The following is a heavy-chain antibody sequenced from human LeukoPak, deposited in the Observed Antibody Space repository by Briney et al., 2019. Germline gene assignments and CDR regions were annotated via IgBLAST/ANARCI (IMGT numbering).Heavy chain of an antibody. D-gene: IGHD2-2*01. J-gene: IGHJ4*02. CDR3: AKGDCSSTSCYGSFDY. CDR1: GFTFSSYA. Sequence: PGGSLRLSCAASGFTFSSYAMSWVRQAPGKGLEWVSAISGSGGSTYYADSVKGRFTISRDNSKNTLYLQMNSLRAEDTAVYYCAKGDCSSTSCYGSFDYWGQGTLVTVSS. CDR2: ISGSGGST. V-gene: IGHV3-23*01.